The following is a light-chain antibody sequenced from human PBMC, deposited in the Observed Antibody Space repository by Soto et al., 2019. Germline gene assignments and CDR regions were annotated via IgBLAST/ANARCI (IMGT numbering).Light chain of an antibody. CDR2: AAS. Sequence: DIQMTQSPSSVSASVGDRVTITRRASQHISKWLAWYQQKPGKAPNLLIFAASNLQSGVPSRFSGSGSGTEFSLTISSLQPEDFATYYCQQADSFPYTFGQGTKLEIK. J-gene: IGKJ2*01. CDR3: QQADSFPYT. V-gene: IGKV1-12*01. CDR1: QHISKW.